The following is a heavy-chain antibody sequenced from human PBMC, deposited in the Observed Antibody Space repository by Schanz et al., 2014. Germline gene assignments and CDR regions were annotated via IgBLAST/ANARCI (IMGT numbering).Heavy chain of an antibody. V-gene: IGHV3-21*01. CDR3: ARLPVGYGSGIWDV. J-gene: IGHJ6*02. CDR1: GFTVSSDH. D-gene: IGHD3-10*01. Sequence: EVQLVESGGGFVQPGGSLGLSCVVSGFTVSSDHMSWVRQAPGKGLEWVSSISSSGSYIYYADSVKGRFSISRDNAKNSLFLQMNRLRAEDTAVYYCARLPVGYGSGIWDVWGQGTSVTVSS. CDR2: ISSSGSYI.